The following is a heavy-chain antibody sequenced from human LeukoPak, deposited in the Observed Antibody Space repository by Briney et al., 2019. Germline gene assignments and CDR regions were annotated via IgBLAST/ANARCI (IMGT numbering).Heavy chain of an antibody. D-gene: IGHD2-2*01. CDR1: GYTFTSYY. J-gene: IGHJ4*02. V-gene: IGHV1-46*01. Sequence: ASVKVSCKASGYTFTSYYMHWVRQAPGQGLEWMGIINPSGGSTSYAQKFQGRVTMTRDTSTSTVYMELSSLRSEDTAVYYCARDRDIVVVPAARATGARFFYWGQGTLVTVSS. CDR3: ARDRDIVVVPAARATGARFFY. CDR2: INPSGGST.